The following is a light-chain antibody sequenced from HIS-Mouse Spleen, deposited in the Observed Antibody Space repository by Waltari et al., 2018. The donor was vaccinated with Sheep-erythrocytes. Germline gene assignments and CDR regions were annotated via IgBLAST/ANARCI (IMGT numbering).Light chain of an antibody. Sequence: QSALTQPRSVSGSPGQSVTISCTGTSSDVGGXXXVPWYQQHHGKAPKLMIYDVSKRPSGVPDRFSGSXSXNTASLTISGLQAEDEADYYCCSYAGSYNHVFATGTKVTVL. J-gene: IGLJ1*01. CDR1: SSDVGGXXX. CDR2: DVS. CDR3: CSYAGSYNHV. V-gene: IGLV2-11*01.